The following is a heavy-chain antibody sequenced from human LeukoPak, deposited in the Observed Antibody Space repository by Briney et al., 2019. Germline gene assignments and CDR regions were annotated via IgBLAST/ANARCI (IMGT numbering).Heavy chain of an antibody. D-gene: IGHD5-18*01. V-gene: IGHV4-34*01. CDR1: GGSFSGYY. CDR2: INHSGST. J-gene: IGHJ6*02. CDR3: ARGPSIQLWSDPYYYYGMDV. Sequence: SETLSLTCAVYGGSFSGYYWSWIRQPPGKGLEWIGEINHSGSTNYNPSLKSRVTISVDTSKNQLFLKLSSVTAADTAVYYCARGPSIQLWSDPYYYYGMDVWGQGTTVTVSS.